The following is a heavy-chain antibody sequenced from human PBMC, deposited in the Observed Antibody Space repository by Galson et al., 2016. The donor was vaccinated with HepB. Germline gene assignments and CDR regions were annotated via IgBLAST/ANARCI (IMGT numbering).Heavy chain of an antibody. J-gene: IGHJ3*01. V-gene: IGHV3-15*04. CDR1: GFPFIHAW. CDR3: AKVYLPPPNDAYDV. D-gene: IGHD2-8*01. CDR2: IESKGGGGTI. Sequence: SLRLSCAVSGFPFIHAWMSWVRQAPGKGLEWVGRIESKGGGGTIDYAAPVKGRFTISRDDSKNMLYLQMNSLRSEDTAVYYCAKVYLPPPNDAYDVWGQGTVVTVSS.